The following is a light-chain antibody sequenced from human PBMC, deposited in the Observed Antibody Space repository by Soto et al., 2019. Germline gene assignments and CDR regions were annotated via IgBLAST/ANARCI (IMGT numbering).Light chain of an antibody. CDR3: SSYAGNNIHYV. Sequence: QSALTQPPSASGSAGQSVTISCTGTSTDVGGYNYVSWYQQHPGKAPKLMIYEVSKRPSGVPDRFSGSKSGYTASLTVSGLQAEDEADYYCSSYAGNNIHYVFGTGTKVTVL. J-gene: IGLJ1*01. CDR2: EVS. V-gene: IGLV2-8*01. CDR1: STDVGGYNY.